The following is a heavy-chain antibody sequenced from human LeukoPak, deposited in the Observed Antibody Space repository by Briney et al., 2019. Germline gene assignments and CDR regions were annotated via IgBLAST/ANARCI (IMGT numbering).Heavy chain of an antibody. J-gene: IGHJ4*02. Sequence: PKASVKVSCTASGYTFTGYYIHWVRQAPGQGLEWMGWINPHSGGTNYAQTFQGRVTMTRDTSISTAYMELSRLRSDDTAVYYCARQHGDSFFDYWGQGTLVTVSS. D-gene: IGHD4-17*01. V-gene: IGHV1-2*02. CDR1: GYTFTGYY. CDR2: INPHSGGT. CDR3: ARQHGDSFFDY.